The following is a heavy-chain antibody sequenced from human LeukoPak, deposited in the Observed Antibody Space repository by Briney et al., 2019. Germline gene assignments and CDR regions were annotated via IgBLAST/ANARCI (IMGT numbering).Heavy chain of an antibody. CDR2: IYYSGST. V-gene: IGHV4-59*08. J-gene: IGHJ4*02. CDR1: GFTFDDYA. D-gene: IGHD2-15*01. Sequence: GSLRLSCAASGFTFDDYAMHWVRQPPGKGLEWIGYIYYSGSTNYNPSLKSRVTMSADTSKNQFSLRLSSVTAADTAVYYCARLGCSGSSCYFPYFDYRGQGTRVTVSS. CDR3: ARLGCSGSSCYFPYFDY.